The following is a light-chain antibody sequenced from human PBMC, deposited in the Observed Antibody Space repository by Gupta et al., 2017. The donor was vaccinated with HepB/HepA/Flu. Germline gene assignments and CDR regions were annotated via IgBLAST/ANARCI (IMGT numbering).Light chain of an antibody. J-gene: IGKJ1*01. CDR3: LQHNAYPWT. V-gene: IGKV1-17*01. CDR2: AAS. CDR1: QDISND. Sequence: DIQMTQPPSSLSASVGDRVTNTCRASQDISNDLDWYQQIPGKAPKRLIYAASNLVTGVPSRFIGSGSGAEFTLTISSLQPEDFAIYYCLQHNAYPWTFGQGTKVEIK.